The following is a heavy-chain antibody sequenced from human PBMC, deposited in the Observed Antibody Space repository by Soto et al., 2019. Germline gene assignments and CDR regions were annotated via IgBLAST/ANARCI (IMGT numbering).Heavy chain of an antibody. D-gene: IGHD4-4*01. CDR2: IYYSGST. J-gene: IGHJ5*02. V-gene: IGHV4-59*01. CDR3: ARGDSNYVYWFDP. CDR1: GGSISSYY. Sequence: SETLSLTCTVAGGSISSYYWSWIRQHPGKGLEWIGYIYYSGSTNYNPSLKSRVTISVDTSKNQFSLKLSSVTAADTAVYYCARGDSNYVYWFDPWGQGTLVTVS.